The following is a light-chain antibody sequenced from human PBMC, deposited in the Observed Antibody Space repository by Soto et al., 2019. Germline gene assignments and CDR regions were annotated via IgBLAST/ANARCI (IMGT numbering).Light chain of an antibody. CDR1: QTIVGTY. CDR3: QLGG. CDR2: GAS. J-gene: IGKJ1*01. V-gene: IGKV3-20*01. Sequence: EIVLTQSPGTLSLSPGERATLSCRASQTIVGTYLAWYQQKPGQAPRILIYGASSRASGIPDRFSGGGSGTDFTLTINRLEPEDSAVYYCQLGGFGQGTKVEI.